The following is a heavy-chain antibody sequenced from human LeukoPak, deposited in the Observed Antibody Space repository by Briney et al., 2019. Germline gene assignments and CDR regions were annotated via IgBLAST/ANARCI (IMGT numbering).Heavy chain of an antibody. D-gene: IGHD4-17*01. J-gene: IGHJ4*02. CDR3: ARVMDYGDSRELAF. CDR2: VNTYGTTT. Sequence: PGGSLRLSCAASGFAFDSYWMDWVRQAAGKGLGWLSRVNTYGTTTSYADSVKGRFSSSRDNAKDTLFLQMNRLRIEDSAVYYCARVMDYGDSRELAFWGQGTRVTVSS. V-gene: IGHV3-74*01. CDR1: GFAFDSYW.